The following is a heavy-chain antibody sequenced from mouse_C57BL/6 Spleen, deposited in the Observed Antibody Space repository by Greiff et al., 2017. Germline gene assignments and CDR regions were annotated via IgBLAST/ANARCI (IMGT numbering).Heavy chain of an antibody. CDR3: ARWAITTVVASDY. CDR2: IHPNSGST. D-gene: IGHD1-1*01. Sequence: QVQLQQPGAELVKPGASVKLSCKASGYTFTSYWMHWVKQRPGQGLEWIGMIHPNSGSTNYNEKFKSKATLTVDKSSSTAYMQLSSLTSEASAVYYCARWAITTVVASDYWGQGTTLTVSS. V-gene: IGHV1-64*01. CDR1: GYTFTSYW. J-gene: IGHJ2*01.